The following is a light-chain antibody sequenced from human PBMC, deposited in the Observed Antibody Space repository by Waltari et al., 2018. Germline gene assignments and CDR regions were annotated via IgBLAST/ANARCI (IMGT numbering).Light chain of an antibody. CDR2: DVT. CDR1: RSDVGAYDY. CDR3: CSYAGRYTNYV. V-gene: IGLV2-11*01. J-gene: IGLJ1*01. Sequence: QSALTQPRSVSGSPGQSVTISCTGTRSDVGAYDYVSWYQQRPGKAPKPIILDVTSRPSGVPDRFSGSKSDNKASLTISGLQADDEADYYCCSYAGRYTNYVFGSGTKVTVL.